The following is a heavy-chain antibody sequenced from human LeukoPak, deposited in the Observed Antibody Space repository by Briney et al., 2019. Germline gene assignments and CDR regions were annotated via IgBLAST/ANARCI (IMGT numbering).Heavy chain of an antibody. J-gene: IGHJ4*02. Sequence: SETLSLTCAVSGGSISSSNWWSWVRQPPGKGLEWIGEIYHSGSTNYNPSLKSRVTISVDTSKNQFSLKLSSVTAADTAVYYCARGQSGSYYYVDYWGQGTLVTVSS. V-gene: IGHV4-4*02. D-gene: IGHD1-26*01. CDR1: GGSISSSNW. CDR3: ARGQSGSYYYVDY. CDR2: IYHSGST.